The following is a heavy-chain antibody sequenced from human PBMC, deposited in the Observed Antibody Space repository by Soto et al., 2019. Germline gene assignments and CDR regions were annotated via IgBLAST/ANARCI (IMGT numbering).Heavy chain of an antibody. CDR3: ARDPELLLDYYYGMDV. J-gene: IGHJ6*02. CDR2: IYSSGST. CDR1: GASISSGDYY. D-gene: IGHD2-15*01. Sequence: PSETLSLTCTVSGASISSGDYYWSWSRQPPGKGLEWIGYIYSSGSTYYNTSLRSRVTISVHKSKNQFSLKLTSVTAADTAVYYCARDPELLLDYYYGMDVWGQGTTVT. V-gene: IGHV4-30-4*01.